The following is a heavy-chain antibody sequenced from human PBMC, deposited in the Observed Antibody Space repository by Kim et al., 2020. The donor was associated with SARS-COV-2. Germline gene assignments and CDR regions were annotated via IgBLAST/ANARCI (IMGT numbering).Heavy chain of an antibody. CDR2: ISWNSGSI. J-gene: IGHJ4*02. D-gene: IGHD6-13*01. CDR1: GFTFDDYA. V-gene: IGHV3-9*01. CDR3: AKDIDREAAAGNPADY. Sequence: GGSLRLSCAASGFTFDDYAMHWVRQAPGKGLEWVSGISWNSGSIGYADSVKGRFTISRDNAKNSLYLQMNSLRAEDTALYYCAKDIDREAAAGNPADYWGQGTLVTVSS.